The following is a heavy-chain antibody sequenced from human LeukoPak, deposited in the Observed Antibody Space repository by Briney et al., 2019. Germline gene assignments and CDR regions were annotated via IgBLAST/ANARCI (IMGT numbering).Heavy chain of an antibody. CDR2: ISYDGSNK. CDR1: GFTFSSYA. CDR3: ARDREDYYDSSGYYYYYGMDV. D-gene: IGHD3-22*01. J-gene: IGHJ6*02. Sequence: GGSLRLSCAASGFTFSSYAMHWVRQAPGKGLEWVAVISYDGSNKYYADPVKGRFTISRDNSKNTLYLQMNSLRAEDTVVYYCARDREDYYDSSGYYYYYGMDVWGQGTRSPSP. V-gene: IGHV3-30-3*01.